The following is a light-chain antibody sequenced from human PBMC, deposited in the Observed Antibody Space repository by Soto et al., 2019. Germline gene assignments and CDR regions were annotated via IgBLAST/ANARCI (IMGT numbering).Light chain of an antibody. CDR3: MEATQFHRT. CDR2: MIS. Sequence: DIVMTQTPLSSPVTLGQPASISCRSSQSLVHSDGNTYLSWLQQRPGQPPRLLIYMISNRFSGVPDRFSGSGSGPDYTLKIRRVEAEDVGVYYCMEATQFHRTYGQGTKVEIK. CDR1: QSLVHSDGNTY. V-gene: IGKV2-24*01. J-gene: IGKJ1*01.